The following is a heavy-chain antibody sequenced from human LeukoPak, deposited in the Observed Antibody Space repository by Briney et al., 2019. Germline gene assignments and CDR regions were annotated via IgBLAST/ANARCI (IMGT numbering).Heavy chain of an antibody. D-gene: IGHD3-10*01. Sequence: GGSLRLSCAASRFTFSNAWMSWVRQAPGKGLEWVSYISSSGSTIYYADSVKGRFTISRDNAKNSLYLQMNSLRAEDTAVYYCARPLQLWFGDTGSDYWGQGTLVTVSS. V-gene: IGHV3-11*01. CDR1: RFTFSNAW. CDR3: ARPLQLWFGDTGSDY. CDR2: ISSSGSTI. J-gene: IGHJ4*02.